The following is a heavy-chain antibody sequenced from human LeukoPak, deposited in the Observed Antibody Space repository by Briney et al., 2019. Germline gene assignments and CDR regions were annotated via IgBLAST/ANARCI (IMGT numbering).Heavy chain of an antibody. Sequence: GGSLRLSCAASGFTFSSYWMHWVRQAPGKGLMWVSHINTDGSTTSYADSAKGRFTISRDNSKDTLFLQLNSLTAADTAMYFCAKASVAIPQYCNSWGQGTLVTVSS. CDR2: INTDGSTT. J-gene: IGHJ5*02. CDR1: GFTFSSYW. CDR3: AKASVAIPQYCNS. V-gene: IGHV3-74*01. D-gene: IGHD2-2*02.